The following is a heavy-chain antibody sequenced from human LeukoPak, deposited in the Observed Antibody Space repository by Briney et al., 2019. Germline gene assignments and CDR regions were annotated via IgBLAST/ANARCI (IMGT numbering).Heavy chain of an antibody. Sequence: GGSPRLSCAASGFTFSNSRIHWVRQAPGKGLEWVGRIASKTDGGTTDYAAPVKGRFTISRDDSKNTLFLQMNSLKTEDTAVYYCTTGIRGDCGQGTLVTVSS. V-gene: IGHV3-15*04. J-gene: IGHJ4*02. CDR1: GFTFSNSR. CDR3: TTGIRGD. CDR2: IASKTDGGTT.